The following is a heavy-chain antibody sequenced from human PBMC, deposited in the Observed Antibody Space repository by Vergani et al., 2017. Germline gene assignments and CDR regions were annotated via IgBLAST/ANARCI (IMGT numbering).Heavy chain of an antibody. V-gene: IGHV4-39*01. CDR2: IYYSGST. CDR3: ARRLLRGYSYGSFDY. CDR1: GCSISSSSYY. D-gene: IGHD5-18*01. J-gene: IGHJ4*02. Sequence: QLQLQESGPGLVKPSETLSLTCTVSGCSISSSSYYWGWIRQPPGKGLEWIGSIYYSGSTYYNPSLKSRVTISVDTSKNQFSLKLSSVTAADTAVYYCARRLLRGYSYGSFDYWGQGTLVTVSS.